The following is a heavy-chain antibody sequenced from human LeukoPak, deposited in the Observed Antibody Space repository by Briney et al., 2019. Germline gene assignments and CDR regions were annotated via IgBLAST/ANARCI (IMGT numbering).Heavy chain of an antibody. Sequence: ASVKVSCKASVYTFTGYYMHWVRQAPGQGLEWMGWINPNSGGTNYAQKFQGRVTMTRDTSISTAYMELSRLRSDDTAVYYCATKDYYDSSGYYYYYYYGMDVWGQGTTVTVSS. D-gene: IGHD3-22*01. V-gene: IGHV1-2*02. J-gene: IGHJ6*02. CDR1: VYTFTGYY. CDR3: ATKDYYDSSGYYYYYYYGMDV. CDR2: INPNSGGT.